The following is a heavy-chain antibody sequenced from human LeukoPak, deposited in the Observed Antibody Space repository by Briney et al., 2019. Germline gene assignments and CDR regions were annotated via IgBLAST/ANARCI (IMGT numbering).Heavy chain of an antibody. J-gene: IGHJ4*02. CDR2: ISSSGSTI. CDR3: ARDAPYPMVRGVFPFDY. CDR1: GFTFSSYE. Sequence: PGGSLRLSCAASGFTFSSYEMNWVRQAPGKGLEWVSYISSSGSTIYYADSVKGRFTISRDNAKNSLYLQMNSLRAEDTAVYYCARDAPYPMVRGVFPFDYWGQGTLVTVSS. V-gene: IGHV3-48*03. D-gene: IGHD3-10*01.